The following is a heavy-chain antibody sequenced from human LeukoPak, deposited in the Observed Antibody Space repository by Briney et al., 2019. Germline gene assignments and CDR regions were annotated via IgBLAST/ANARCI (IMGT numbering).Heavy chain of an antibody. CDR3: ARVRFSSSWYGTYYYYGMDV. CDR1: GGTFSSYA. Sequence: GGSVKVSCKASGGTFSSYAISWVRQAPGQGLEWMGRIIPILGIANYAQKFQGRVTITADKSTSTAYMELSSLRSEDTAVYYCARVRFSSSWYGTYYYYGMDVWGQGTTVTVSS. J-gene: IGHJ6*02. D-gene: IGHD6-13*01. V-gene: IGHV1-69*04. CDR2: IIPILGIA.